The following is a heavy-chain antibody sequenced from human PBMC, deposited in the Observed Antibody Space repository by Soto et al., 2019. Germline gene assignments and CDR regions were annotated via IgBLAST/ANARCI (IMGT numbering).Heavy chain of an antibody. Sequence: EAPVEVSCKACGYAFASYGRCWVRRDPGQGLEWMGWISAYNGNTNYAQKLQGRVTMTTDTSTSTAYMELRSLRSDDTAVYYCARDARLWVVPALAYYYYGMDVRGQGTTVTVSS. CDR3: ARDARLWVVPALAYYYYGMDV. CDR2: ISAYNGNT. D-gene: IGHD2-2*01. V-gene: IGHV1-18*01. CDR1: GYAFASYG. J-gene: IGHJ6*02.